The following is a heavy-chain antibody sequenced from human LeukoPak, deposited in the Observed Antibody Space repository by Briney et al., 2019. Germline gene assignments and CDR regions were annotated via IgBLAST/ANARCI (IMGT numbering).Heavy chain of an antibody. CDR1: GFTFSSYA. CDR3: AKGRIAAAGYYFDY. V-gene: IGHV3-23*01. CDR2: ISGSAGST. J-gene: IGHJ4*02. Sequence: SGGSLRLSCTASGFTFSSYAMSWVRQAPGKGLEWVSTISGSAGSTYYADSVKGRFTISRDNSKNTLYLQMNSLRAEDTAVYYCAKGRIAAAGYYFDYWGQGTLVTVSS. D-gene: IGHD6-13*01.